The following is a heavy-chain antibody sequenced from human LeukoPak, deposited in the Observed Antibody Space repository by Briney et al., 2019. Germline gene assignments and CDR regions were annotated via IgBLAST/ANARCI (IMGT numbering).Heavy chain of an antibody. CDR2: ISSSSSYI. D-gene: IGHD3-22*01. CDR1: GFTFSSYS. Sequence: PGGSLRLSRAASGFTFSSYSMSWVRQAPGKGLEWVSYISSSSSYIYYADSVKGRFTISRDNAKNSLYLHMNSLRAQNTAVYYSAGYPFRVMVRPYDRDVWGKGTTVTVSS. CDR3: AGYPFRVMVRPYDRDV. V-gene: IGHV3-21*01. J-gene: IGHJ6*04.